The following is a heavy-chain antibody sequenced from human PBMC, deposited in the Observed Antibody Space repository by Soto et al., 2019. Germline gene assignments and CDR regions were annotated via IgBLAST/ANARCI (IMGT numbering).Heavy chain of an antibody. Sequence: QVQLVESGGGVVQPGTSLRLSCAASGFTFSTYGIHWVRQAPRKGLAWVAVIWHDGSKEFYADYVKGRFTVSRDTSMNTVHLQMDSLRAEDTSVYYCVRDNWNYAKGAFDIWGQGTVVTVSS. J-gene: IGHJ3*02. V-gene: IGHV3-33*01. CDR1: GFTFSTYG. CDR3: VRDNWNYAKGAFDI. D-gene: IGHD1-7*01. CDR2: IWHDGSKE.